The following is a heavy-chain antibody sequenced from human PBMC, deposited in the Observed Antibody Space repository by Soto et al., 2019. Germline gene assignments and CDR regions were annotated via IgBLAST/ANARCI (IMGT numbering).Heavy chain of an antibody. V-gene: IGHV1-58*01. CDR3: AAVDYDFWSVDRSLDV. Sequence: SVRVSCKASGVTCTSSAVQWVRQARGQRLEWIGWIVVGSGNTNYAQKFQERVTITRDMSTSTAYMELSSLRSEDTAVYYCAAVDYDFWSVDRSLDVSRQGPRFTVSS. CDR1: GVTCTSSA. D-gene: IGHD3-3*01. CDR2: IVVGSGNT. J-gene: IGHJ6*02.